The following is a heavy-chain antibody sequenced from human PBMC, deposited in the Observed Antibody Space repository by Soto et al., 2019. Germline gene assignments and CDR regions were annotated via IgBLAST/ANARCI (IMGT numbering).Heavy chain of an antibody. CDR3: TRAQDGHFDY. CDR1: GFSFSGYA. CDR2: IRSKANSYAT. J-gene: IGHJ4*02. Sequence: EVQLVESGGNLVQPGGSLKLSCAASGFSFSGYAMHWVRQDSGKGLEWVGRIRSKANSYATAYAASVKGRFTISRDDSKSTAYLQMNRLKEEDTAIYYSTRAQDGHFDYWGQGTLVTVSS. V-gene: IGHV3-73*02.